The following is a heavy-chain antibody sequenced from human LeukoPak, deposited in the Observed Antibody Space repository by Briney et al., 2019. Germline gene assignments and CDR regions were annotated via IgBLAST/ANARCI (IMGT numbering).Heavy chain of an antibody. CDR1: GYTFTSYD. D-gene: IGHD1-7*01. CDR3: ARGIRSITGSTRGYWFDP. Sequence: ASVKVSCKASGYTFTSYDINWVRQATGQGLEWMGWMNANSGNTGYAQKFQGRVTMTRNTSISTAYMELSSLRSEDTAVYYCARGIRSITGSTRGYWFDPWGQGTLVTVSS. V-gene: IGHV1-8*01. J-gene: IGHJ5*02. CDR2: MNANSGNT.